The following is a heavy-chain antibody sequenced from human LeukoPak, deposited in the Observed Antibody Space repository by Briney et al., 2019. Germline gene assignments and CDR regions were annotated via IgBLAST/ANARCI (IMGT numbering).Heavy chain of an antibody. V-gene: IGHV1-69*06. CDR1: GGTFSNYA. CDR3: ARSGRGTYYYFDL. CDR2: IIPIFGTA. Sequence: GSSVKVSCKASGGTFSNYAISWVRQAPGQGLEWMGGIIPIFGTANYAQKFRGRVTITADKSTRTAYMELRSLTSDDTAMYYCARSGRGTYYYFDLWGQGTLVTVSS. J-gene: IGHJ4*02. D-gene: IGHD5-12*01.